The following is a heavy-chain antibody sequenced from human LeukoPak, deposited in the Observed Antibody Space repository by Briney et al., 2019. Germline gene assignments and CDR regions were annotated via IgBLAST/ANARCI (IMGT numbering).Heavy chain of an antibody. J-gene: IGHJ4*02. CDR1: GGSFSGYY. V-gene: IGHV4-34*01. Sequence: SSETLSLTCAAYGGSFSGYYWSWIRQPPGKGLEWIGEINHSGSTNYNPSLKSRVTISVDTSKSQFSLKLNSMTAADTAVYYCARGAQTYYDKAPVDYWGQGTLVTVSS. CDR3: ARGAQTYYDKAPVDY. CDR2: INHSGST. D-gene: IGHD3-22*01.